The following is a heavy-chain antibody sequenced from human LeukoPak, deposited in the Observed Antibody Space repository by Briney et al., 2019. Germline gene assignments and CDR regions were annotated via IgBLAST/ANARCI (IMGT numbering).Heavy chain of an antibody. J-gene: IGHJ5*02. Sequence: PGGSLTLSCTASGFTFSDYYMSWIRQAPGKGLEWVSYISSSGSAFYYADSVKGRFTIYRDKDKESLYLQMNSLRDEDTAVYYCARDGNWFDPWGQGTLVTVSS. CDR2: ISSSGSAF. V-gene: IGHV3-11*01. CDR1: GFTFSDYY. CDR3: ARDGNWFDP.